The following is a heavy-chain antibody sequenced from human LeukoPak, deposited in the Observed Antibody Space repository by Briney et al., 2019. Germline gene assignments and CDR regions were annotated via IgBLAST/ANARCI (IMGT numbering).Heavy chain of an antibody. CDR1: GGSFSGYY. CDR2: INHSGST. CDR3: ARPSGPPGVLPYYYMDV. V-gene: IGHV4-34*01. D-gene: IGHD3-10*01. Sequence: KPSETLSLTCAVYGGSFSGYYWSWIRQPPGKGLEWIGEINHSGSTNYNPSLKSRVTISVDTSKNQFSLKLSSVTAADTAVYYCARPSGPPGVLPYYYMDVWGKGTTVTVSS. J-gene: IGHJ6*03.